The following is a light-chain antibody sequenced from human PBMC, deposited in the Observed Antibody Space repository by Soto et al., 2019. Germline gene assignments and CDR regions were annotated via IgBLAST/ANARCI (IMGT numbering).Light chain of an antibody. Sequence: DLQMTQSPSSLSASVGDRLTITCRASQSISSYLNWYHQKPGKAPNLLIYAASILQSGVPSRFSGSGSGTEFTLTISSLQPEDFGTYYCQQSFSRWTFGQGTKVEIK. CDR2: AAS. CDR3: QQSFSRWT. CDR1: QSISSY. J-gene: IGKJ1*01. V-gene: IGKV1-39*01.